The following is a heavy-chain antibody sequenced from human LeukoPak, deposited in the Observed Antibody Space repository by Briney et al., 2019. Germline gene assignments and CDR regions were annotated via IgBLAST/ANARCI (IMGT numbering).Heavy chain of an antibody. CDR3: ASTDYYDSSGYFDY. CDR2: IYYSGST. J-gene: IGHJ4*02. Sequence: SETLSLTCAVYGGSFSGYYWSWIRQPPGKGLEWIGSIYYSGSTYYNPSLKSRVTISVDTSKNQFSLKLSSVTAADTAVYYCASTDYYDSSGYFDYWGQGALVTVSS. CDR1: GGSFSGYY. V-gene: IGHV4-34*01. D-gene: IGHD3-22*01.